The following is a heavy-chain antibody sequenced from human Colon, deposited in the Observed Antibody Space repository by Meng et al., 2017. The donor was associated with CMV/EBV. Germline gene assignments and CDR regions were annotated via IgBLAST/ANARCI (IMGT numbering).Heavy chain of an antibody. CDR2: IYSTGRT. CDR3: ARVSSAGLALDV. V-gene: IGHV3-53*01. Sequence: GGSLRLSCAASGFTFASHTMTWVRQAPGKGLEWLSVIYSTGRTYYSDSAKGRFTISRDNSQNTVYLQMDSLRGEDTATYYCARVSSAGLALDVWGQGTVVTVSS. CDR1: GFTFASHT. J-gene: IGHJ3*01. D-gene: IGHD3-22*01.